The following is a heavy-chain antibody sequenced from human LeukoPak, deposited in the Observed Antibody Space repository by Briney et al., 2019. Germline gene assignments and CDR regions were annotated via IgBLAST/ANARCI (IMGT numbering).Heavy chain of an antibody. J-gene: IGHJ3*02. CDR2: IYTSGST. Sequence: SETLSLTCTVSGGSISSYYWSWIRQPAGKGLKWIGRIYTSGSTNYNPSLKTRVTMSVDTSKNQFSLKLSSVTAADTAIYYCARPVPNSGSYLGASDIWGQGTMVTVSS. V-gene: IGHV4-4*07. D-gene: IGHD1-26*01. CDR1: GGSISSYY. CDR3: ARPVPNSGSYLGASDI.